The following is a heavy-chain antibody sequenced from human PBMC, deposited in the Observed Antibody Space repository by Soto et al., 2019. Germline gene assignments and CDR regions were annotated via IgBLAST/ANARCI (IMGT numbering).Heavy chain of an antibody. CDR2: IIPIFGTA. CDR3: AIPFGELDTGYYGMDV. V-gene: IGHV1-69*01. J-gene: IGHJ6*02. CDR1: GGTFSSYA. Sequence: QVQLVQSGAEVKKPGSSVKVSCKASGGTFSSYAISWVRQAPGQGLEWMGGIIPIFGTANYAQKFQGRVTITADESTSTAYMELNSLRSDDTAVDYCAIPFGELDTGYYGMDVWGQGTTVTVYS. D-gene: IGHD3-10*01.